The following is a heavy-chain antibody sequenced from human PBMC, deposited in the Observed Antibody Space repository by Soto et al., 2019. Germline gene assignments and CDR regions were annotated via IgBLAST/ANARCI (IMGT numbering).Heavy chain of an antibody. V-gene: IGHV3-30*18. CDR1: GFTFSSYD. CDR3: AKIIDDSYGMDV. Sequence: GGSLRLSCAASGFTFSSYDMHWVRQAPGKGLEWVAVISYDGSNKYYADPVQGRFTISRDNSKNTLYLQMNSLRAEDTAVYYCAKIIDDSYGMDVWGQGTTVTVSS. J-gene: IGHJ6*02. CDR2: ISYDGSNK.